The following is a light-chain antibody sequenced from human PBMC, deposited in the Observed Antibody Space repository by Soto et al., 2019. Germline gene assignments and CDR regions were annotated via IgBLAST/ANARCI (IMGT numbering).Light chain of an antibody. Sequence: QSVLTQPASVSGSPGQSVTISCTGTSTNVGTYKAVSWYQQHPGKAPKLIIYEVSQRPSGVSNHFSGSKSGNTASLTISGLQAEDEADYYCCSYASSSTYVFGTGTKLTVL. V-gene: IGLV2-23*02. CDR3: CSYASSSTYV. CDR1: STNVGTYKA. J-gene: IGLJ1*01. CDR2: EVS.